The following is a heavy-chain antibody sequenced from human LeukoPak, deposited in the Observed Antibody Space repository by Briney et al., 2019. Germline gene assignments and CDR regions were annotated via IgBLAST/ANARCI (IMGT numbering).Heavy chain of an antibody. CDR1: GGTLNSYV. J-gene: IGHJ5*02. Sequence: SVKVSCKASGGTLNSYVISWVRQAPGQGLKWMGGIIPISGTTNYAQKFQGRVTITADKSTSTAYMELSSLRSEDTAVYYCARDGEGYYDFWSGYLDWFDPWGQGTLVTVSS. V-gene: IGHV1-69*06. D-gene: IGHD3-3*01. CDR3: ARDGEGYYDFWSGYLDWFDP. CDR2: IIPISGTT.